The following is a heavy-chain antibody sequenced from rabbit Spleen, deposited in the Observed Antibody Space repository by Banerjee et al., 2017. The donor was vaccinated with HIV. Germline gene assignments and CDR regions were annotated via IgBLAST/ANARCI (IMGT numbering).Heavy chain of an antibody. D-gene: IGHD1-1*01. CDR1: GFSFSSGYD. J-gene: IGHJ6*01. Sequence: QEQLVESGGGLVKPGASLTLICTASGFSFSSGYDMCWVRQAPGKGLEWIACIDTGSSGFTYFATWAKGRFTCSKTSSTTVTLHMTSLTAADTATYFCARDTSSSFSSYGMDLWGQGTLVTVS. V-gene: IGHV1S45*01. CDR3: ARDTSSSFSSYGMDL. CDR2: IDTGSSGFT.